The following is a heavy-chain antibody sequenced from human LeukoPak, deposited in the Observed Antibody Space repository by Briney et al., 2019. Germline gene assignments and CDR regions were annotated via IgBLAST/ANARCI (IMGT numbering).Heavy chain of an antibody. CDR2: ISGSGGST. D-gene: IGHD2-15*01. CDR1: GFTFSSYA. Sequence: GGSLRLSCAASGFTFSSYAMSWVRQAPGKGLEWVSAISGSGGSTYYADSVKGRFTISRDNSKNTLYLQMNSLRAEDTAVYYCAKDDRDEMGLPADSWGQGTLVTVSS. J-gene: IGHJ4*02. V-gene: IGHV3-23*01. CDR3: AKDDRDEMGLPADS.